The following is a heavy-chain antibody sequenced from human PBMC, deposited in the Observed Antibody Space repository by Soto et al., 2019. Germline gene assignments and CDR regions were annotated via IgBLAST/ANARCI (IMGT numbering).Heavy chain of an antibody. D-gene: IGHD2-2*01. J-gene: IGHJ4*02. CDR1: GGSFNTYA. CDR3: ADLSLGYCTTTNCPPDY. CDR2: IIPVFGRV. V-gene: IGHV1-69*12. Sequence: QVQLVQSGAEVKKPGSSVRVSCKASGGSFNTYAISWVRQAPGLGLEWMGGIIPVFGRVTYAQKFQGRVSISADDSTSTAYMELIRLRSDDTAIYYCADLSLGYCTTTNCPPDYWGQGTLVTVSS.